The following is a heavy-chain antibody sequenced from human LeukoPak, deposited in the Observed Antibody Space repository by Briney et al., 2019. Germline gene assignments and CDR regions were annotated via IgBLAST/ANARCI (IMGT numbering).Heavy chain of an antibody. D-gene: IGHD3-9*01. J-gene: IGHJ5*02. V-gene: IGHV3-15*01. CDR2: IKSKTDGGTT. Sequence: GGSLRLSCAASGFTSSNAWMSWVRQAPGKGLEWVGRIKSKTDGGTTDYAAPVKGRFTISRDDSKNTLYLQMNSLKTEDTAVYYCTTDRYYFDWSYNWFDPWGQGTLVTVSS. CDR1: GFTSSNAW. CDR3: TTDRYYFDWSYNWFDP.